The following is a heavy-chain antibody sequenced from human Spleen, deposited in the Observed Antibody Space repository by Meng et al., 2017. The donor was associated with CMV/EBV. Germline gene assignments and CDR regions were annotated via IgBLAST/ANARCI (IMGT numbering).Heavy chain of an antibody. Sequence: GESLKISCAASGFTFSGSAMSWVRQAPGKGLECVSAISGSGSSTYFAESVKGRFAISRDNAKNSLYLQMNSLRAEDTAVYYCASNKLLGYCSSTSCPSSGNYYYYYGMDVWGQGTTVTVSS. CDR3: ASNKLLGYCSSTSCPSSGNYYYYYGMDV. D-gene: IGHD2-2*01. V-gene: IGHV3-23*01. CDR1: GFTFSGSA. J-gene: IGHJ6*02. CDR2: ISGSGSST.